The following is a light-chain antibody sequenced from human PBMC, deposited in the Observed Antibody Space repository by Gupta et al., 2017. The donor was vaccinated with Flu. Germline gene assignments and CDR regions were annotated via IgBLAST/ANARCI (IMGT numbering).Light chain of an antibody. Sequence: NSIWPHSHSVTEPPAKTVTISCTRISGSIASNYVQWYQQRPGSSPTTVMYEDNGRPSGVPDRFSGAFDTSSNSASLTIAGLETEDEDYYYCQSYDSSTVVFGGGTRLTVL. CDR2: EDN. CDR1: SGSIASNY. CDR3: QSYDSSTVV. V-gene: IGLV6-57*01. J-gene: IGLJ2*01.